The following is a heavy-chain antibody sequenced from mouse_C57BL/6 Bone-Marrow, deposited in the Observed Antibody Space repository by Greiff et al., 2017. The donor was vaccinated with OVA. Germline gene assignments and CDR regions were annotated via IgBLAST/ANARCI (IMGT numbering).Heavy chain of an antibody. J-gene: IGHJ1*03. CDR2: ISSGGSYT. CDR3: ARRGYYYEVDFDV. CDR1: GFTFSSYG. D-gene: IGHD1-1*01. Sequence: EVKVVESGGDLVKPGGSLKLSCAASGFTFSSYGMSWVRQTPDKRLEWVATISSGGSYTYYPDSVKGRFTISRDNAKNTLYLQMSSLKSEDTAMYYCARRGYYYEVDFDVWGTGTTVTVSS. V-gene: IGHV5-6*02.